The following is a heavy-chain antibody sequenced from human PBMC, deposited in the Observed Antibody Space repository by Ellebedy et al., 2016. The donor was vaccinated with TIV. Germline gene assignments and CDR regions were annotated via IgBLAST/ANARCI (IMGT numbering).Heavy chain of an antibody. CDR3: ARQAYDILTGYHEELDY. CDR1: GFTFSTYW. J-gene: IGHJ4*02. D-gene: IGHD3-9*01. Sequence: GESLKISXVASGFTFSTYWMHWVRQAPGKGLEWVANIGRDGSEKYYVDSVKGRFTVSRDNAENSLYLQMNSLRDEDTAVYYCARQAYDILTGYHEELDYWGQGTLITVSS. CDR2: IGRDGSEK. V-gene: IGHV3-7*01.